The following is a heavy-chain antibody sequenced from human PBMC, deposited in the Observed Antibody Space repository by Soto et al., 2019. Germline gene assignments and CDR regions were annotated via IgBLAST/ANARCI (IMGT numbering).Heavy chain of an antibody. D-gene: IGHD4-17*01. V-gene: IGHV5-51*01. CDR2: IYPGDLDT. J-gene: IGHJ6*02. CDR3: VREALRGGYYQYGMDV. CDR1: GYSFTRYW. Sequence: GESLKISCKGSGYSFTRYWIGWVRQMPGKGLEWVGIIYPGDLDTRYSPSFRGQVTISADRSTSTAYLQWNSLKASDTAIYYCVREALRGGYYQYGMDVWGQGTTVTVAS.